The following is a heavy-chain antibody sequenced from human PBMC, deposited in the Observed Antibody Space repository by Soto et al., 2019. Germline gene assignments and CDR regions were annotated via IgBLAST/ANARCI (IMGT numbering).Heavy chain of an antibody. CDR1: GYTFSTHA. J-gene: IGHJ6*02. D-gene: IGHD1-1*01. V-gene: IGHV1-3*01. CDR2: INGGTGHT. Sequence: QVQVVQSGAEVKKPGATVKISCKASGYTFSTHAMHWVRQAPGQSLERMGWINGGTGHTKHSHRFHDRVSITRDKSASTAYMELSSLRSEDTAFYYCARRKGMEENYYYYGRDIWGQETTVTVSS. CDR3: ARRKGMEENYYYYGRDI.